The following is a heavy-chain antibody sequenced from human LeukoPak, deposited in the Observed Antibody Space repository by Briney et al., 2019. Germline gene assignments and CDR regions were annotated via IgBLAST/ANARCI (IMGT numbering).Heavy chain of an antibody. V-gene: IGHV4-59*08. J-gene: IGHJ5*02. CDR3: ARLVGARENRWFDP. D-gene: IGHD1-26*01. Sequence: PSQTLSLTCTVSGGSISSYYWSWIRQPPGKGLEWIGYIYYSGSTNYNPSLKSRVTISVDTSKNQFSLKLSSVTAADTAVYYCARLVGARENRWFDPWGQGTLVTVSS. CDR2: IYYSGST. CDR1: GGSISSYY.